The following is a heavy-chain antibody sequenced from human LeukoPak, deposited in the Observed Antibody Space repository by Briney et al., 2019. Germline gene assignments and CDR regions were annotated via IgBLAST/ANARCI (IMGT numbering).Heavy chain of an antibody. J-gene: IGHJ4*02. CDR3: AKGGHGGGLRRLVDY. CDR1: GFTFSRYG. D-gene: IGHD2-15*01. Sequence: PGGSLRLSCAASGFTFSRYGMHWVRQAPGKGLEWVAFIRYDGSNKYYADSVKGRFTISRDNSKNTLYLQMNSLRTEDTAVYYCAKGGHGGGLRRLVDYWGQGTLVTVSS. CDR2: IRYDGSNK. V-gene: IGHV3-30*02.